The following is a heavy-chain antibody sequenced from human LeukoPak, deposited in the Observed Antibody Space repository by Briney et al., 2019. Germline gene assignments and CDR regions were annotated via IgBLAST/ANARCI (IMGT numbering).Heavy chain of an antibody. Sequence: GGSLRLSCAASGFTFSSYSMNWVRQAPGKGLEWVSAISGSGGSTYYADSVKGRFTISRDNSKNTLYLQMNSLRAEDTAVYYCAKAPNYDFWSGYYSTHDYWGQGTLVTVSS. V-gene: IGHV3-23*01. D-gene: IGHD3-3*01. CDR3: AKAPNYDFWSGYYSTHDY. J-gene: IGHJ4*02. CDR2: ISGSGGST. CDR1: GFTFSSYS.